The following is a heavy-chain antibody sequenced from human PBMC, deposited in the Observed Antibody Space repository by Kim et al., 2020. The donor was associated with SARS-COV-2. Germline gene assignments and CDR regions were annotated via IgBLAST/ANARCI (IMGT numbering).Heavy chain of an antibody. CDR2: IKSKTDGGTT. Sequence: GGSLRLSCAASGFTFSNAWMSWVRQAPGKGLEWVGRIKSKTDGGTTDYAAPVKGRFTISRDDSKNTLYLQMNSLKTEDTAVYYCTTEGVAGANYYYYYGMDVWGQGTTVTVSS. D-gene: IGHD6-19*01. CDR3: TTEGVAGANYYYYYGMDV. J-gene: IGHJ6*02. CDR1: GFTFSNAW. V-gene: IGHV3-15*01.